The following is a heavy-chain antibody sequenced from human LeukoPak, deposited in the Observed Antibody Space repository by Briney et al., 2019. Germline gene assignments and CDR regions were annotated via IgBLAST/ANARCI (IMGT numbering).Heavy chain of an antibody. CDR1: GYTLTELS. CDR2: FDPEDGAT. J-gene: IGHJ4*02. V-gene: IGHV1-24*01. CDR3: ARVQLAWFGELSYFDY. D-gene: IGHD3-10*01. Sequence: ASVKVSCKVSGYTLTELSMHWVRQAPGKGLEWMGGFDPEDGATIYAQKFQGRVTMTEDTSTDTAYMELRSLRSDDTALYYCARVQLAWFGELSYFDYWGQGTLVTVSS.